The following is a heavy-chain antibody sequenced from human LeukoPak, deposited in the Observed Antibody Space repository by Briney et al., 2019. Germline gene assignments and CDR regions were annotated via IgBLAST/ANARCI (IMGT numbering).Heavy chain of an antibody. J-gene: IGHJ4*02. CDR1: GGTFSSYA. CDR2: IIPILGIP. V-gene: IGHV1-69*04. D-gene: IGHD1-26*01. CDR3: ARAKSGSIVGATN. Sequence: VASVKVSCKASGGTFSSYAIGWVRQAPGQGLEWMGRIIPILGIPNYAQKFQRRVTITADKSTSTDYMELSSLRSEDPAVYYCARAKSGSIVGATNWGQGTLVTVSS.